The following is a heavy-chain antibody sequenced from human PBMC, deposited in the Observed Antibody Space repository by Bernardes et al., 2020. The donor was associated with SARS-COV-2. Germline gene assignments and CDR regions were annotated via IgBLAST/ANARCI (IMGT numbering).Heavy chain of an antibody. CDR3: ARGSAAVVSHFMLLFANWYFDL. D-gene: IGHD2-15*01. J-gene: IGHJ2*01. V-gene: IGHV4-34*01. CDR2: INDDGST. CDR1: SGSFSGYY. Sequence: SETLSLTYAVYSGSFSGYYWSWIRQTPGMGLAWLVDINDDGSTKYNPALKTRVTISVDPSKNQFSLKLNSVTAADTAVYYCARGSAAVVSHFMLLFANWYFDLWGRGTLVTVSS.